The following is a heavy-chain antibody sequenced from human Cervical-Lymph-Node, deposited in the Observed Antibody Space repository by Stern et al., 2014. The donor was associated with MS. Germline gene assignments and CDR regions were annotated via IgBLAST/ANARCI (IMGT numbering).Heavy chain of an antibody. J-gene: IGHJ4*02. V-gene: IGHV5-51*03. CDR1: GYSFTSYW. CDR2: ISPGDSDT. D-gene: IGHD2-15*01. Sequence: EVQLVESGAEVKKSGESLKISCKGSGYSFTSYWIGWVRQMPGKGLEWMGIISPGDSDTRYSPSFQGQVTISADKSISTAYLQWSSLKASDTAMYYCARRKGSCNAGSCYPDYWGQGTLVTVSS. CDR3: ARRKGSCNAGSCYPDY.